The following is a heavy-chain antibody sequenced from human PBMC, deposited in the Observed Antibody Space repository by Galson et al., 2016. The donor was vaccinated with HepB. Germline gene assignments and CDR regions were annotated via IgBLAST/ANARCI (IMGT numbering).Heavy chain of an antibody. D-gene: IGHD2/OR15-2a*01. CDR3: AKDRSGTYFAFDS. Sequence: QVQLQESGPGRVKPSETLSLTCNVSGGSISRHYWSWIRQPPGKGLEWIGYIYSSGTTNTNPSLKSRVTISIDTSKNQFSLRLSSVTAADTAIYFCAKDRSGTYFAFDSWGQGTLVTVSS. CDR1: GGSISRHY. J-gene: IGHJ4*02. CDR2: IYSSGTT. V-gene: IGHV4-59*11.